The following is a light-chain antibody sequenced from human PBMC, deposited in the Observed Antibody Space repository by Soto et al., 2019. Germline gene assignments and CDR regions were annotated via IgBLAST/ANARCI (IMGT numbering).Light chain of an antibody. CDR2: GAA. Sequence: VVLSVSPGERATLSCRASQSVGTNLAWYQQKPGQAPRLLISGAATRATGIPARFSGSGSGTDFTLTISSLEPEDFAVYYCQQRSNLPGPFAHVTLLAIK. CDR1: QSVGTN. J-gene: IGKJ5*01. CDR3: QQRSNLPGP. V-gene: IGKV3-11*01.